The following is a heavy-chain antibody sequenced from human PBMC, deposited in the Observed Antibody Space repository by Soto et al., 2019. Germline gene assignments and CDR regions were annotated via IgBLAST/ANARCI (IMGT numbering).Heavy chain of an antibody. CDR3: AKDPPSPWTANWVDP. Sequence: EEQVSESGGALVQPGGSLRLSCAASGFNFNTFAMSWIRQAPGKGLEWVSHISSSGGSRDYADSVRGRFTISRDNSKNVLFLQMNSLRADDTATYYCAKDPPSPWTANWVDPGAREPWSPSPQ. CDR2: ISSSGGSR. J-gene: IGHJ5*02. D-gene: IGHD1-1*01. V-gene: IGHV3-23*01. CDR1: GFNFNTFA.